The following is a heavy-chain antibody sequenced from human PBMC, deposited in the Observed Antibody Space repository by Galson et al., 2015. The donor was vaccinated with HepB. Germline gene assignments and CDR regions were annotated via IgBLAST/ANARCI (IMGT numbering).Heavy chain of an antibody. D-gene: IGHD4-23*01. J-gene: IGHJ4*02. Sequence: SLRLSCAASGFTVSNEYMSWVRQAPGKGLEWVSVIYSGGSTYYGDSVKGRFTISRDKSKNTLYLHMNSLKAEDTAVHYCVRDVGGNPVGIDYWGQGTLVIVSS. CDR2: IYSGGST. CDR3: VRDVGGNPVGIDY. V-gene: IGHV3-53*01. CDR1: GFTVSNEY.